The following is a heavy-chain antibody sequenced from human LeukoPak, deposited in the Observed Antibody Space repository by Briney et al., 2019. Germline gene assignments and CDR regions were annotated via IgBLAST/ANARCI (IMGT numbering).Heavy chain of an antibody. Sequence: GGSLRLSCAASGFTFSSYAMSWVRQAPGKGLEWVSAIIGSGGSTYYADSVKGRFTISRDNSKNTLYLQMNSLRAEDTAVYYCAKGGMSPNYDFWSGYYTEWFDPWGQGTLVTVSS. J-gene: IGHJ5*02. D-gene: IGHD3-3*01. V-gene: IGHV3-23*01. CDR1: GFTFSSYA. CDR3: AKGGMSPNYDFWSGYYTEWFDP. CDR2: IIGSGGST.